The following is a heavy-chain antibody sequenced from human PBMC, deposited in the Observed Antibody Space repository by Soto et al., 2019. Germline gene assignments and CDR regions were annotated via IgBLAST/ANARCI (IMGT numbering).Heavy chain of an antibody. J-gene: IGHJ4*02. D-gene: IGHD3-3*01. CDR3: PTAEDYDFRSGPKTYFDN. Sequence: VASLRLSCATGGCTFNSYWRTLVIQAPGKGPEGLSNIKPDVSERQYVDSVKGRLSVSRDKAKKSLDLQMNSLRVEDTAVYYRPTAEDYDFRSGPKTYFDNWGQRPQVTVYS. CDR1: GCTFNSYW. V-gene: IGHV3-7*03. CDR2: IKPDVSER.